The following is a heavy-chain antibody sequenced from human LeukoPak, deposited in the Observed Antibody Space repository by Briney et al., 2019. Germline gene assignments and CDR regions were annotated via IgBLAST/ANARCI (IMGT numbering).Heavy chain of an antibody. Sequence: PGRSLRLSCAASGFTFDDYAMHWVRQAPGKGLEWVSGISWNSGSIGYVDSVKGRFTISRDNAKNSLYLQMNSLRAEDTALYYCAKALYGGNSSPFDYWGQGTLVTVSS. V-gene: IGHV3-9*01. CDR3: AKALYGGNSSPFDY. CDR1: GFTFDDYA. D-gene: IGHD4-23*01. CDR2: ISWNSGSI. J-gene: IGHJ4*02.